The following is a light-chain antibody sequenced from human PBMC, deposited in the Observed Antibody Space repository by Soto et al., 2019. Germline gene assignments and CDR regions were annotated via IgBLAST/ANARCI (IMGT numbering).Light chain of an antibody. Sequence: DVVMTQSPLSLPVTLGQPASISCRSSQSLVHSDGNTSLNWFQQRPGQSPRRLIYKVSNRDSGVPDRCSGSGSCTDFTLKISRVEAEDVGVYYCMQGTHWPPVTFGPGTKLDIK. CDR3: MQGTHWPPVT. CDR2: KVS. CDR1: QSLVHSDGNTS. V-gene: IGKV2-30*02. J-gene: IGKJ3*01.